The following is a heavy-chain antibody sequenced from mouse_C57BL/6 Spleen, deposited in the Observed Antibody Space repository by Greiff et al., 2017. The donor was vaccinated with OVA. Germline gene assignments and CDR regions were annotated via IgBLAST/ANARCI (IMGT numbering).Heavy chain of an antibody. D-gene: IGHD2-4*01. J-gene: IGHJ2*01. Sequence: QVQLQQPGAELVMPGASVKLSCKASGYTFTSYWMHWVKQRPGQGLEWIGEIDPSDSYTNYNQKFKGKSTLTVDKSSSTAYMQLSRLTSEDSAVYYCAIGGADYDECFDYWGQGTTLTVSS. CDR2: IDPSDSYT. V-gene: IGHV1-69*01. CDR1: GYTFTSYW. CDR3: AIGGADYDECFDY.